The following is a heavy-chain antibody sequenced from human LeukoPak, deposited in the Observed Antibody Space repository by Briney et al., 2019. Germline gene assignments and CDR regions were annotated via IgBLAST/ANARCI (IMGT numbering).Heavy chain of an antibody. CDR2: INPNSGGT. D-gene: IGHD3-22*01. J-gene: IGHJ4*02. CDR3: ARRCDTSSYYTYYFDY. CDR1: GYTFTAYY. V-gene: IGHV1-2*02. Sequence: VASVKVSCKASGYTFTAYYIHWVRQAPGQGLDGMGWINPNSGGTNYAQKFQGRVTMTRDTSISTAYMELSRLRSDDTAVYFCARRCDTSSYYTYYFDYWGQGTLVTVSS.